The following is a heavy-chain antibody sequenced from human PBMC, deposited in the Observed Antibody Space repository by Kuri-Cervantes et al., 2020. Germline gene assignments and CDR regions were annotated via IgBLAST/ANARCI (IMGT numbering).Heavy chain of an antibody. V-gene: IGHV4-34*01. D-gene: IGHD3-10*01. Sequence: GSLRLSCEASGFTFRNHGMHWIRQPPGKGLEWIGEINHSGSTNYNPSLKSRVTISVDTSKNQFSLKLNSVIAADTAVYYCAREGGMVWGVRPYYFYMDVWGKGTTVTVSS. CDR2: INHSGST. CDR3: AREGGMVWGVRPYYFYMDV. CDR1: GFTFRNHG. J-gene: IGHJ6*03.